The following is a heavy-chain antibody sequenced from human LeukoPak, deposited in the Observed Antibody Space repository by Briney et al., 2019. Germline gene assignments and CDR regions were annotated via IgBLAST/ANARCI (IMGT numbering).Heavy chain of an antibody. CDR2: INQGGSDK. V-gene: IGHV3-7*01. Sequence: GGSLRLSCPASGFTFSGHWMSWVRQAPGKGLEWVANINQGGSDKYYVDSVKGRFTISRDNANNLLYLQMNSLRGEDTAVYYCTRDRSRAEDDWGQGTLVTVSS. CDR3: TRDRSRAEDD. CDR1: GFTFSGHW. D-gene: IGHD1-14*01. J-gene: IGHJ4*02.